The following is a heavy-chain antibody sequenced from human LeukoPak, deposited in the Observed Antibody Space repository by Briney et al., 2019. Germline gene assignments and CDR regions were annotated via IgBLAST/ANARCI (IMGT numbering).Heavy chain of an antibody. CDR3: AAESSSSWEGH. CDR2: IKEDGSEN. CDR1: GFPFSRHW. Sequence: GESLRLSCAASGFPFSRHWMSWVRQAPGKGLQWVANIKEDGSENYYVDSVKGRFAISRDNAKNPLYLQMNSLRAEETAVYYCAAESSSSWEGHWGQGTLVTVS. V-gene: IGHV3-7*01. J-gene: IGHJ4*02. D-gene: IGHD6-6*01.